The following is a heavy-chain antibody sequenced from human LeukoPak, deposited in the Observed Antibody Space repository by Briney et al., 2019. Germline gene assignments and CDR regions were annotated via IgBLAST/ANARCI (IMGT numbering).Heavy chain of an antibody. D-gene: IGHD3-16*01. J-gene: IGHJ4*02. Sequence: SETLSLTCTVSGGSLSSSSYYWGWTRHPPGKRLEWIGSIYYSGSPYYNPSLKSRVTISVDTSKNQFSLKLSSVTAADTAVYYCAGHRGSGDYFDYWGQGTLVTVSS. CDR3: AGHRGSGDYFDY. CDR2: IYYSGSP. CDR1: GGSLSSSSYY. V-gene: IGHV4-39*01.